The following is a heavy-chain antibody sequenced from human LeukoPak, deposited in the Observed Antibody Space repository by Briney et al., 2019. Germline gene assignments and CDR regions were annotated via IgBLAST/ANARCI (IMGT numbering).Heavy chain of an antibody. CDR2: IYYSGST. J-gene: IGHJ5*02. Sequence: SETLSLTCTVSGGSISSSSYYWGWIRQPPGKGLEWIGSIYYSGSTYYNPSLKSRVTISVDTSKNQFSLKLSSVTAADTAVYYCARGFTSRGYSSSWYPFYNWFDPWGQGTLVTVSS. D-gene: IGHD6-13*01. V-gene: IGHV4-39*01. CDR3: ARGFTSRGYSSSWYPFYNWFDP. CDR1: GGSISSSSYY.